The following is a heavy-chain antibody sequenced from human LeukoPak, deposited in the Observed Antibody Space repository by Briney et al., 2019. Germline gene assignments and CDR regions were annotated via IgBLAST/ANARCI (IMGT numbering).Heavy chain of an antibody. D-gene: IGHD6-13*01. CDR3: ARAQSLTAPAGTFANS. J-gene: IGHJ4*02. CDR1: LDTFTGYL. Sequence: AAVKVSCEASLDTFTGYLLRCGPRAPGQGGEWVGWINANSGGIYYTQRFQGRVTMTRDTSISTAYMELSSLRSDDTAVYYCARAQSLTAPAGTFANSWGQGTLVTVSS. CDR2: INANSGGI. V-gene: IGHV1-2*02.